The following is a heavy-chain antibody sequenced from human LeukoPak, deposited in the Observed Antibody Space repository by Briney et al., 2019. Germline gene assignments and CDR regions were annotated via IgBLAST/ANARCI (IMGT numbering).Heavy chain of an antibody. CDR1: GFTFSSHW. D-gene: IGHD1-26*01. J-gene: IGHJ3*02. Sequence: TGGSLRLSCAASGFTFSSHWMHWVRQAPGKGLVWVSRINSDGSSTAYAYPVKGRFTITSANAKNTFYLQINKMRAENTVDYYCGRAGEGLQSYGFDMWGQGKKVSVST. V-gene: IGHV3-74*01. CDR3: GRAGEGLQSYGFDM. CDR2: INSDGSST.